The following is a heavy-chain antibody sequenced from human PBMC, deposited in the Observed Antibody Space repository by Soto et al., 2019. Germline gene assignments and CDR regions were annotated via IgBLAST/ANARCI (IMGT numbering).Heavy chain of an antibody. V-gene: IGHV4-34*01. Sequence: TLSLTCAVYGGSSSGYYWSWIRQPPGKGLEWNGEINHSGSTNYNPSLKSRVTISVDTSKNQFSLKLSSVTAADTAVYYCARADYYYYGMDVWGQGTTVTVSS. CDR2: INHSGST. J-gene: IGHJ6*02. CDR3: ARADYYYYGMDV. CDR1: GGSSSGYY.